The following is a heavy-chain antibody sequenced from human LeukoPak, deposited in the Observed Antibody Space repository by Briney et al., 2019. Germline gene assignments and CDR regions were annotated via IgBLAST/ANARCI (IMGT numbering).Heavy chain of an antibody. D-gene: IGHD6-13*01. CDR3: AKGAYSSSFDAFDI. V-gene: IGHV3-9*01. J-gene: IGHJ3*02. Sequence: GGSLRLSCAASGFTFDDYAMQWVRQAPGKGLEWVSGISWNSGSTGYADSVKGRFTISRDNAKNSLYLQMNSLRAEDTALYYCAKGAYSSSFDAFDIWGQGTMVTVSS. CDR1: GFTFDDYA. CDR2: ISWNSGST.